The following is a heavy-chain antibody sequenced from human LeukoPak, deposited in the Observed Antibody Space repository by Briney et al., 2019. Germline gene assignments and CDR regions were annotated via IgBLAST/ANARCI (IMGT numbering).Heavy chain of an antibody. V-gene: IGHV1-8*01. D-gene: IGHD1-14*01. CDR1: EYPFTSYY. Sequence: GASVQLSCTGSEYPFTSYYSKWVRQATGQGLKRMGWMNPNSGNTGYAQKFQGRVTMTRNTSISTAYMELSSLRSEDTAVYYCARGGRYPRRDFDYWGQGTLVTVSS. CDR2: MNPNSGNT. J-gene: IGHJ4*02. CDR3: ARGGRYPRRDFDY.